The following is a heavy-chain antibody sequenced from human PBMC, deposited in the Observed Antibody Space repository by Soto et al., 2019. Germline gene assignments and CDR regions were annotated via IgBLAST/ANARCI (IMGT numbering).Heavy chain of an antibody. Sequence: PGGSLRLSCAASGFTFSNAWMSWVRQAPGKGLEWVGRIKSKTDGGTTDYAAPVKGRVTISRDDSKNTLYLQMNSLKTEDTAVYYCTTGQCGGDCSSPPHFDYWGQGTLVTVSS. CDR1: GFTFSNAW. D-gene: IGHD2-21*02. CDR3: TTGQCGGDCSSPPHFDY. V-gene: IGHV3-15*01. J-gene: IGHJ4*02. CDR2: IKSKTDGGTT.